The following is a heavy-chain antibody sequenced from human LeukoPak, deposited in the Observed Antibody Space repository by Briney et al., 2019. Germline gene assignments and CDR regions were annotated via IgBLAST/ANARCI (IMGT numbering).Heavy chain of an antibody. J-gene: IGHJ4*02. CDR1: GFTFSSYA. D-gene: IGHD5-24*01. CDR3: ARGRDGSQSPIDD. V-gene: IGHV3-23*01. CDR2: ISGSGGST. Sequence: GGSLRLSCAASGFTFSSYAMSWVRQAPGKGLEWVSAISGSGGSTYYADSVEGRFTISRDNSKNTLYLQMNSLRAEDTAVYYCARGRDGSQSPIDDWGQGTLVTVSS.